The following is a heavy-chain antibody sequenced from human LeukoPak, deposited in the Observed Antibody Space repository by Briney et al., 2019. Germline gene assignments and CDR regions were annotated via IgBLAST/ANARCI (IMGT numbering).Heavy chain of an antibody. Sequence: NPSETLSLTCTVSGGSFSNYYWSWIRQPPGKGLEWIGYVYYSGSTTYNPSLKSRVTISVDTSKNQFSLKLSSATAADTAVYYCARDGYNSFDSWGKGTLVTVSS. CDR2: VYYSGST. V-gene: IGHV4-59*01. CDR3: ARDGYNSFDS. D-gene: IGHD5-24*01. J-gene: IGHJ4*02. CDR1: GGSFSNYY.